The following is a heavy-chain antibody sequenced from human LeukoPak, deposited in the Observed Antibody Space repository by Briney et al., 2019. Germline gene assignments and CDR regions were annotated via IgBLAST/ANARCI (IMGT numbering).Heavy chain of an antibody. CDR3: ARGRGTVTTNWFDP. Sequence: SVKVSCKASGGTFSSYAISWVRQAPGQGLEWMGRIIPILGIANYAQKFQGRVTITADKSTSTAYMELSSLRSEDTAVYCCARGRGTVTTNWFDPWGQGTLVTVSS. CDR2: IIPILGIA. V-gene: IGHV1-69*04. D-gene: IGHD4-17*01. J-gene: IGHJ5*02. CDR1: GGTFSSYA.